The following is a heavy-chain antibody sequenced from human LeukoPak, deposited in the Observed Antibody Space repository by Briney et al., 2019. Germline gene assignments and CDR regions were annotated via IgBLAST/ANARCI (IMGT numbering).Heavy chain of an antibody. CDR1: GFTVSSNY. CDR2: IYDGGRT. J-gene: IGHJ4*02. CDR3: ARGVRGYSHGSRFDY. D-gene: IGHD5-18*01. V-gene: IGHV3-53*01. Sequence: GGSLRLSCAASGFTVSSNYMSWVRQAPGKGLEWVSIIYDGGRTNYADSGKGRFTISRDNSKNTLYLQMNSLRAEDTAVYYCARGVRGYSHGSRFDYWGQGTLVTVSS.